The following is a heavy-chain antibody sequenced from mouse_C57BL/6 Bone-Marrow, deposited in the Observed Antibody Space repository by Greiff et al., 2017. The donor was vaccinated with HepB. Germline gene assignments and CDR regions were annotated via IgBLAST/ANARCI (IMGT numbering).Heavy chain of an antibody. Sequence: VQLQQSGSELRSPGSSVKLSCKDFDSEVFPIAYMSWVRQKPGHGFEWIGGILPSIGRTIYGEKFEDKATLDADTLSNTAYLELNSLTSEDSAIYYCARPSYYGWYCDVWGTGTTVTVSS. CDR3: ARPSYYGWYCDV. CDR1: DSEVFPIAY. V-gene: IGHV15-2*01. D-gene: IGHD2-10*01. CDR2: ILPSIGRT. J-gene: IGHJ1*03.